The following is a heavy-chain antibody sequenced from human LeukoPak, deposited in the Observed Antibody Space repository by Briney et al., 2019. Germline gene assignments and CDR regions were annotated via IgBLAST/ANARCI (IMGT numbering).Heavy chain of an antibody. J-gene: IGHJ4*02. Sequence: GGSLRLSCAASGFMFSNYWMSWVRQAPGKGLEWVANIKQDGSIKSYLDSVNGRFTVSRDNAKNSVYLQLNSLKFEDTSVFYCARIGYSSSSFDYWGQGTLVIVSS. CDR2: IKQDGSIK. V-gene: IGHV3-7*01. D-gene: IGHD6-6*01. CDR1: GFMFSNYW. CDR3: ARIGYSSSSFDY.